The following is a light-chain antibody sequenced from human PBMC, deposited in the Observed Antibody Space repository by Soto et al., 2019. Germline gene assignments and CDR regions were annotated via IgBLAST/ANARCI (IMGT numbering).Light chain of an antibody. Sequence: DIVMTQSPDSLAVSLVESSTINCKSSQIVLYSSNNKNYLAWYQQKPRQPPRLLIYWASTRESGVPDRFSGSGSGTDFTLTINSLQAADVAVYYCQQYFNTPITFGQGTRLEIK. CDR2: WAS. CDR1: QIVLYSSNNKNY. V-gene: IGKV4-1*01. CDR3: QQYFNTPIT. J-gene: IGKJ5*01.